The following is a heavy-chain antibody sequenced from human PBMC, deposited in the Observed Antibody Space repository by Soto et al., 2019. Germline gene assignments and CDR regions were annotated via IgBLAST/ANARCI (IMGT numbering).Heavy chain of an antibody. CDR3: TTAVRYSSGWPTILGAEYFQH. J-gene: IGHJ1*01. Sequence: PGGSLRLSCAASGFTFSNAWMSWVRQAPGKGLEWVGRIKSKTDGGTTDYAAPVKGRFTISRDDSKNTLYLQMNSLKTEDTAVYYCTTAVRYSSGWPTILGAEYFQHWGQGTLVTVSS. D-gene: IGHD6-19*01. CDR1: GFTFSNAW. CDR2: IKSKTDGGTT. V-gene: IGHV3-15*01.